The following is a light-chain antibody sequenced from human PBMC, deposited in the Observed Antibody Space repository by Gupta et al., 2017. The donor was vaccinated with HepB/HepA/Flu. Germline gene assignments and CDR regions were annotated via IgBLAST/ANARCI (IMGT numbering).Light chain of an antibody. J-gene: IGLJ2*01. CDR2: GDI. CDR3: QSYDSSLSVHVV. CDR1: SSNIEAGYD. Sequence: QSVLTQPPSVSGAPGQRVTIPCTGSSSNIEAGYDVHWYQQLPGTAPKLLVYGDINRHSGVPERFSGSKSGSSAAVAITGLQAEEEADYYCQSYDSSLSVHVVFGGGTKLTVL. V-gene: IGLV1-40*01.